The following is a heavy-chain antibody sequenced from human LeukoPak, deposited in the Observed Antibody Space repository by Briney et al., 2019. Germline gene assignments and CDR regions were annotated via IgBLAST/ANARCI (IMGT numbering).Heavy chain of an antibody. J-gene: IGHJ3*02. CDR1: GGTFSSYA. CDR3: ARDHGATNAFDI. CDR2: IIPILGIA. Sequence: GASVNVSFKASGGTFSSYAISWVRQAPGQGREWMGGIIPILGIANYAQKFQGRVTITADKSTSTAYMELSSLRSEDTAVYYCARDHGATNAFDIWGQGTMVTVSS. D-gene: IGHD1-26*01. V-gene: IGHV1-69*10.